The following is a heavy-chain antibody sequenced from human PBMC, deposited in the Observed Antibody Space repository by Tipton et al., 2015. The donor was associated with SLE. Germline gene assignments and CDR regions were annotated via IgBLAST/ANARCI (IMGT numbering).Heavy chain of an antibody. CDR3: ASGGLTGVPGIAATVSQNYFDS. D-gene: IGHD6-13*01. J-gene: IGHJ4*02. Sequence: TLSLTCTVSGGSISSGYYYWGWIRQPPGKGLEWIGSISYSGSTYYNTSLQSRVTISADMSKNHFSLRLTSVTAADTAVYYCASGGLTGVPGIAATVSQNYFDSWGQGTLVTVSS. V-gene: IGHV4-39*02. CDR1: GGSISSGYYY. CDR2: ISYSGST.